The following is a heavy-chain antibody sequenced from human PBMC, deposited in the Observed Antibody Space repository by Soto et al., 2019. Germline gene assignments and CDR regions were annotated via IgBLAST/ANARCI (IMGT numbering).Heavy chain of an antibody. D-gene: IGHD2-15*01. Sequence: GSLRLSCAASGFSFSTYNMDWVRQAPGKGPEWIAYISTTSFTIYYADSVKGRFTISRDNDRNSLYLEMNSLRDEDTAVYYCARDRCYDGTCYSASDSWGQGTLVTVSS. CDR2: ISTTSFTI. J-gene: IGHJ5*01. CDR1: GFSFSTYN. CDR3: ARDRCYDGTCYSASDS. V-gene: IGHV3-48*02.